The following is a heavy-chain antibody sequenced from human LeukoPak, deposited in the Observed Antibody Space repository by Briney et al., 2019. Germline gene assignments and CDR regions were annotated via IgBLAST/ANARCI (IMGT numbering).Heavy chain of an antibody. V-gene: IGHV3-48*01. CDR3: ARQYYDILTGYRWYFDL. D-gene: IGHD3-9*01. Sequence: PGGSLRLSCAASGFSLTNFDMNWIRQAPGKGLEWVSFFSVRYNVIYYADSVKGRFTVSRDEAKNSLYLQMNSLRAEDTAVYYCARQYYDILTGYRWYFDLWGRGTLVTVSS. J-gene: IGHJ2*01. CDR2: FSVRYNVI. CDR1: GFSLTNFD.